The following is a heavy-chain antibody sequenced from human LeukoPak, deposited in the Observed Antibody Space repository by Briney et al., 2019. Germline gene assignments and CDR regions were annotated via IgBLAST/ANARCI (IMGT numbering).Heavy chain of an antibody. D-gene: IGHD1-20*01. J-gene: IGHJ5*02. Sequence: SETLSLTCAVYGGSFSGYYWSWIRQPPGKGLEWIGYIYYSGSTNYNPSLKSRVTISVDTSKNQFSLKLSSVTAADTAVYYCARVTGTTDWFDPWGQGTLVTVSS. CDR3: ARVTGTTDWFDP. CDR1: GGSFSGYY. CDR2: IYYSGST. V-gene: IGHV4-59*01.